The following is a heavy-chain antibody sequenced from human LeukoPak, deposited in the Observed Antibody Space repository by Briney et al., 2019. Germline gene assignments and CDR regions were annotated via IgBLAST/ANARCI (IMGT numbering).Heavy chain of an antibody. CDR2: IFHSGIT. Sequence: SETLSLTCAVSGFSISSGYFRDWIRPSPGKGLEWIGSIFHSGITYYNPSLKSRITISVDTSKNQFSLKLSSVTAADTAVYYCARFNPYYSNTDYWGQGTLVTVSS. V-gene: IGHV4-38-2*01. CDR3: ARFNPYYSNTDY. J-gene: IGHJ4*02. CDR1: GFSISSGYF. D-gene: IGHD4-11*01.